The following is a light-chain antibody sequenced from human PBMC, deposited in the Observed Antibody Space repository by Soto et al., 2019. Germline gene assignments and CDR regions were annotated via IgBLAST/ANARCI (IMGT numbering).Light chain of an antibody. CDR3: CSYAGSYILAV. CDR2: DVT. J-gene: IGLJ3*02. Sequence: QSALTQPRSVSGSPGQSVTISCTGTSSDIGDSNYVSWYQQHPGKAPKLLIYDVTRRPSGVPDRFSGSKSGNTASLTISGLQAEDEADYFCCSYAGSYILAVFGGGTKVTVL. V-gene: IGLV2-11*01. CDR1: SSDIGDSNY.